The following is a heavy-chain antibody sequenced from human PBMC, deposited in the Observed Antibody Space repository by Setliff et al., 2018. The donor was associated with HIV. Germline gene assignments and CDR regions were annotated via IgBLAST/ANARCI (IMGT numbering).Heavy chain of an antibody. CDR2: INPNSGGT. J-gene: IGHJ3*02. CDR1: GDAYTDYY. V-gene: IGHV1-2*02. D-gene: IGHD6-13*01. CDR3: ARDPGYKSSWYGAFDI. Sequence: ASVKVSCKASGDAYTDYYIHWVRQAPGQGLEWMGWINPNSGGTNYAQKFQGRVTMTRDTSISTAFMDLSRLRSDDTAVYYCARDPGYKSSWYGAFDIWGQGTMVTVSS.